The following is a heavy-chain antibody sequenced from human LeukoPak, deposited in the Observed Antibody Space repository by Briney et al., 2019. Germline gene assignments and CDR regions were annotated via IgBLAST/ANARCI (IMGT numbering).Heavy chain of an antibody. Sequence: GGSLRLSCAASGFTFSSYAMHWVRQAPGKGLEWVAVISYDGSNKYYADSVKGRFTISRDNSKNTLYLQMNSLRAEDTAVYYCASSGLRWYPTGPFDYWGQGTLVTVSS. CDR2: ISYDGSNK. CDR1: GFTFSSYA. D-gene: IGHD4-23*01. V-gene: IGHV3-30-3*01. J-gene: IGHJ4*02. CDR3: ASSGLRWYPTGPFDY.